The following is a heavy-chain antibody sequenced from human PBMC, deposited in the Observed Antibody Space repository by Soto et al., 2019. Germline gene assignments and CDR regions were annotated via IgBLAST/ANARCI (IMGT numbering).Heavy chain of an antibody. V-gene: IGHV4-39*01. Sequence: PSETLSLTCTVSGGSISGSTYYWAWIRQPPGKGPEWIGSIYYSGSAYDNPALKSRVTISVDTSKNQFSLKLTSVTAADTAVYFCARPRLGATILSGFDSGGQGIVVTVSS. CDR3: ARPRLGATILSGFDS. CDR1: GGSISGSTYY. D-gene: IGHD5-12*01. CDR2: IYYSGSA. J-gene: IGHJ4*02.